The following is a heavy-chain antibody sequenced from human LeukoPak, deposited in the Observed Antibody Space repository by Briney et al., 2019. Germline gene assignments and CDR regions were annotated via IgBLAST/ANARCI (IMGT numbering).Heavy chain of an antibody. Sequence: PGGSLRLSCTASGVSVSSNFMSWVRQAPGKGPEWVSVLYSGANTYYADSVKGRFTISRDNSKNTLYLQMNSLRADDTAVYYCARAVAYYYVSGNYYPGAFDVWGQGTMVTVSS. CDR3: ARAVAYYYVSGNYYPGAFDV. CDR2: LYSGANT. CDR1: GVSVSSNF. V-gene: IGHV3-53*01. D-gene: IGHD3-10*01. J-gene: IGHJ3*01.